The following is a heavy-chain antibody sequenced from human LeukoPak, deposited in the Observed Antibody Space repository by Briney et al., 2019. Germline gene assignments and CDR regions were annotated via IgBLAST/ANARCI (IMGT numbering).Heavy chain of an antibody. CDR2: IYYSGSI. V-gene: IGHV4-38-2*02. Sequence: SETLSLTCSVSGYSISNAYYWGWIRQPPGKGLEWLGSIYYSGSIFYNPSLKSRVTISIDTSKNQFSLKLSSVTAADTAVYYCARGGYTYGFDAFDIWGQGTMVTVSS. D-gene: IGHD5-18*01. CDR3: ARGGYTYGFDAFDI. CDR1: GYSISNAYY. J-gene: IGHJ3*02.